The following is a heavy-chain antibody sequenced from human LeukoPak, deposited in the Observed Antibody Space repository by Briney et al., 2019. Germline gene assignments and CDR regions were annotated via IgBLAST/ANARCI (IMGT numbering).Heavy chain of an antibody. CDR2: INTSGDKT. Sequence: GGSLRLSCAGSGFTFSIYAIHWVRQAPGKGPEYVSLINTSGDKTYYADSVKGRFTISRDNSKNTVSLQMSSLRAEDTAMYYCVKDLYKGDTSTWYYFDYWGQGTLVTVSS. CDR3: VKDLYKGDTSTWYYFDY. D-gene: IGHD6-13*01. CDR1: GFTFSIYA. J-gene: IGHJ4*02. V-gene: IGHV3-64D*06.